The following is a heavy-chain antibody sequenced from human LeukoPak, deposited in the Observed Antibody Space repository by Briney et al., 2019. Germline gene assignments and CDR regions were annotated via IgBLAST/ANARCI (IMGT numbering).Heavy chain of an antibody. J-gene: IGHJ4*02. D-gene: IGHD3-16*01. CDR3: ARDRLGLPVDY. CDR1: GVSISTSNYY. V-gene: IGHV4-39*02. CDR2: LYYRGST. Sequence: PSETLSLTCGVSGVSISTSNYYWGWIRQPPGKGLEWIGSLYYRGSTYYNPSLKSRVTMSVDTSKNQFSLKLSSVTAADTAMFYCARDRLGLPVDYWGRGTLVTVSS.